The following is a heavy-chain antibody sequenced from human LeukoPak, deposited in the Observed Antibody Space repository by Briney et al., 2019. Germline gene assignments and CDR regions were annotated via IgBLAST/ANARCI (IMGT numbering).Heavy chain of an antibody. Sequence: ASVNLSCKASGYNFTSYGISWVRQPPGQGLEWMGWISAYNGNTNYDQMLQGRVTMTTDTSTSTAYMELRSLRSDDTAVYYCARDPYYYDSSGPARWFDPWGQGALVTVSS. V-gene: IGHV1-18*01. D-gene: IGHD3-22*01. CDR2: ISAYNGNT. CDR3: ARDPYYYDSSGPARWFDP. J-gene: IGHJ5*02. CDR1: GYNFTSYG.